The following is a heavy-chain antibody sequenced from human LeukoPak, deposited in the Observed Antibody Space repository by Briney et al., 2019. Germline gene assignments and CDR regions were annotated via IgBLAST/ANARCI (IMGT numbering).Heavy chain of an antibody. CDR3: ASSYCGGDCYFEYFQH. V-gene: IGHV3-11*01. J-gene: IGHJ1*01. CDR1: GFTFSDYY. CDR2: ISSSGSTI. D-gene: IGHD2-21*02. Sequence: GGSLRLSCAASGFTFSDYYVSWIRQAPGKGLEWVSYISSSGSTIYYADSVKGRFTISRDNAKNSLYLQMNSLRAEDTAVYYCASSYCGGDCYFEYFQHWGQGTLVTVSS.